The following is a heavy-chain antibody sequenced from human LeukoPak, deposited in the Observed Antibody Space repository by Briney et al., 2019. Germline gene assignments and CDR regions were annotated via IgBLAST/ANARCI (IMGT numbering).Heavy chain of an antibody. D-gene: IGHD4-11*01. J-gene: IGHJ3*02. CDR2: IYYTGST. CDR3: ARDRRESSKPNDAFDI. V-gene: IGHV4-59*13. CDR1: GGSISSYY. Sequence: PSETLSLTCSVSGGSISSYYWSWIRQPPGKGLGWIGYIYYTGSTNYNPSLESRVTISIDTSKKQLSLKLRSVTAADTAVYYCARDRRESSKPNDAFDIWGQGTMVTVSS.